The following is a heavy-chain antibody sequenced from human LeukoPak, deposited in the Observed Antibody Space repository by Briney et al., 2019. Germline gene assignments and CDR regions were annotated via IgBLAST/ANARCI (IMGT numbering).Heavy chain of an antibody. CDR3: ARGYDVLTGFSP. CDR1: VGSFNDYR. V-gene: IGHV4-34*01. Sequence: SETLSLTCAVYVGSFNDYRWSWFRQSPEKGLEWIGDINHGGSTNYNPSLKSRVTISVDTSKNQFSLKVTSVTAADTAVYYCARGYDVLTGFSPWGHGNLVTVSS. J-gene: IGHJ5*02. CDR2: INHGGST. D-gene: IGHD3-9*01.